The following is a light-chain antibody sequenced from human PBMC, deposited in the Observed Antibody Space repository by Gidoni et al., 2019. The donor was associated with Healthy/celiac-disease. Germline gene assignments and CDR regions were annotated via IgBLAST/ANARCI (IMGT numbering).Light chain of an antibody. J-gene: IGKJ2*01. CDR2: GAA. V-gene: IGKV3-20*01. Sequence: ELVLTQSPGTLSLSPGESATLSCRASQSVSSSYLAWYQQKPGQAPRLLIYGAASRATGIPDRFSGSGSGTDFTLTVSRLEPEDFAVYYCQQYGSHLYTFGQGTKLEIK. CDR3: QQYGSHLYT. CDR1: QSVSSSY.